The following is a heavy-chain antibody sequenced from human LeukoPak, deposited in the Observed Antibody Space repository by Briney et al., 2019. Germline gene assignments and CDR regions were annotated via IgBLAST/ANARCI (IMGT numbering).Heavy chain of an antibody. D-gene: IGHD6-19*01. CDR3: ARGEVAGTADC. CDR2: IYYSGST. V-gene: IGHV4-59*08. Sequence: PSETLSLTCTVSGGSISRYYWSWIRQPPGKGLEWIGYIYYSGSTNYNPSLKSRVTISVDTSKNQFSLKLSSVTAADTAVYCCARGEVAGTADCWGQGTLVTVSS. CDR1: GGSISRYY. J-gene: IGHJ4*02.